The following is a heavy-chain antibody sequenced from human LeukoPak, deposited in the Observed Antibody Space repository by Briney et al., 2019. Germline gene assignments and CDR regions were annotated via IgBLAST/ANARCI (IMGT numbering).Heavy chain of an antibody. CDR2: IYYSGST. J-gene: IGHJ4*02. V-gene: IGHV4-31*03. CDR1: GCPLSHGGFY. CDR3: ARDRIAAAGNGFDY. D-gene: IGHD6-13*01. Sequence: SKTLSLTCPFSGCPLSHGGFYLNWIRQHPGKGLEWIGYIYYSGSTYYNPSLKSRVTISVDTSKNQFSLKLSSVTAADTAVYYCARDRIAAAGNGFDYWGQGTLVTVSS.